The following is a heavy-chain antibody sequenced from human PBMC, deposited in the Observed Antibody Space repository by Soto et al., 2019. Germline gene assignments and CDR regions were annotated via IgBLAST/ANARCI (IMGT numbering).Heavy chain of an antibody. CDR2: IIPIFGTA. D-gene: IGHD3-22*01. V-gene: IGHV1-69*13. CDR3: ARDRVTYYYDSSGYQALGY. Sequence: SVKVSCKASGGTFSSYAISWVRQAPGQGLEWMGGIIPIFGTANYAQKFRGRVTITADESTSTAYMELSSLRSEDTAVYYCARDRVTYYYDSSGYQALGYWGQGTLVTVSS. J-gene: IGHJ4*02. CDR1: GGTFSSYA.